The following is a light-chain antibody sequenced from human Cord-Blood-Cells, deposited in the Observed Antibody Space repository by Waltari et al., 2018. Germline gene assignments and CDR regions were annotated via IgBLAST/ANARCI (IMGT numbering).Light chain of an antibody. CDR1: QSISSY. CDR2: AAS. J-gene: IGKJ2*01. V-gene: IGKV1-39*01. Sequence: DIQMTQSPSSLSAPVGARVPITCRASQSISSYLNWYQQKPGKAPKLLIYAASSLQSGVPSRFSGSGSGTDFTLTISSLQPEDFATYYCQQSYSTPYTFGQGTKLEIK. CDR3: QQSYSTPYT.